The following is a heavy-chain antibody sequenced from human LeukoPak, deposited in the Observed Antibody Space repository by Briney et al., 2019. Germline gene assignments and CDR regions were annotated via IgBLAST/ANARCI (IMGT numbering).Heavy chain of an antibody. J-gene: IGHJ4*02. Sequence: GESLKISCKGSGYSFTNYWIGWVRQMPGKGLEWMGIISPGDSNTRYSPSFQGQVIISTDKSISTAYLQWSSLKASDTAMYYCARLPISWSPYYFDYWGQGTLVTVSS. D-gene: IGHD1-26*01. CDR3: ARLPISWSPYYFDY. V-gene: IGHV5-51*01. CDR1: GYSFTNYW. CDR2: ISPGDSNT.